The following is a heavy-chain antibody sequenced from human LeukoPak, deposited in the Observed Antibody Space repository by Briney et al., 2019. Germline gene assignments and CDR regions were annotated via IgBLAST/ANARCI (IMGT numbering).Heavy chain of an antibody. CDR1: GFIFSTYW. CDR3: AKAGLLWFGESWMDV. J-gene: IGHJ6*02. D-gene: IGHD3-10*01. Sequence: GGSLRLSCAASGFIFSTYWVSWVRQAPGKGLEWVANIKEDGSESHYVDSAKGRFTISRDNAKNSLYLQMNYLRAEDTAVYFCAKAGLLWFGESWMDVWGQGTTVTVSS. V-gene: IGHV3-7*01. CDR2: IKEDGSES.